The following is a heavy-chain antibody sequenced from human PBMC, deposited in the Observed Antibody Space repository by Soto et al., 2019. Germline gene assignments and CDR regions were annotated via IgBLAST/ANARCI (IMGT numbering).Heavy chain of an antibody. CDR3: ARGVGYSSCWSYYYYYCLAV. D-gene: IGHD6-13*01. CDR2: INHSGST. CDR1: GGSFSGYY. Sequence: SSETLSLTCAVYGGSFSGYYWSWIRQPPGKGLEWIGEINHSGSTNYNPPLKSRVTISVDTSKNQFSLKLSSVTAADTAVYYCARGVGYSSCWSYYYYYCLAVWGQRTSVTVSS. J-gene: IGHJ6*02. V-gene: IGHV4-34*01.